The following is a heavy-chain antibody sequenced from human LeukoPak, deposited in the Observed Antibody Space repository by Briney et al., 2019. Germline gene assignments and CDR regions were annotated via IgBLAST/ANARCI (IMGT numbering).Heavy chain of an antibody. D-gene: IGHD4-17*01. J-gene: IGHJ4*02. CDR1: GGSISSSSYY. V-gene: IGHV4-39*07. CDR3: ARERTYGDYEGDYFDY. Sequence: SETLSLTCTVSGGSISSSSYYWGWIRQPPGKGLEWIGSIYYSGSTNYNPSLKSRVTMSVDTSKDQFSLKLSSVTAADTAVYYCARERTYGDYEGDYFDYWGQGTLVTVSS. CDR2: IYYSGST.